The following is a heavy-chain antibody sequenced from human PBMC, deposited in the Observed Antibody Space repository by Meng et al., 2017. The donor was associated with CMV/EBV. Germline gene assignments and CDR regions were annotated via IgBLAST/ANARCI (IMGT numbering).Heavy chain of an antibody. CDR3: ARSFCGGDCYATFDY. CDR1: GYTFTGYY. Sequence: SGYTFTGYYMHWVRQAPGQGLEWMGWINPNSGGTNYAQKFQGRVTMTRDTSISTAYMELSRLRSDDTAVYHCARSFCGGDCYATFDYWGQGTLVTVSS. CDR2: INPNSGGT. V-gene: IGHV1-2*02. J-gene: IGHJ4*02. D-gene: IGHD2-21*01.